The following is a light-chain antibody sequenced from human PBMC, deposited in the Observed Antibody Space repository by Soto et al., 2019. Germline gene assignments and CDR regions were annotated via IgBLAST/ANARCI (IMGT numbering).Light chain of an antibody. CDR2: DVT. CDR3: SSYTRSSTPYV. Sequence: QSVLTQPASVSGSPGQSITISCTGTSSDVGGYNYVSWYQQHPVKAPKLMIYDVTNRPSGVSDRFSGSKSGNTASLTISGLQVEDEADYYCSSYTRSSTPYVFGTGTKVT. V-gene: IGLV2-14*01. J-gene: IGLJ1*01. CDR1: SSDVGGYNY.